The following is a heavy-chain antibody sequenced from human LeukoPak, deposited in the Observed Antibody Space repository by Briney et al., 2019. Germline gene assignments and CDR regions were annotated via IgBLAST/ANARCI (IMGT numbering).Heavy chain of an antibody. V-gene: IGHV3-53*01. Sequence: GGSLRLSCTASEFTVSRNYMLWVRQAPGKGLEWVSLIFSNGDTHYADSVKGRFTISRDTSKNTASLQMNSLRVEDTAMYYCTRDQMNYWGQGTLLTVSS. J-gene: IGHJ4*02. CDR3: TRDQMNY. CDR1: EFTVSRNY. CDR2: IFSNGDT. D-gene: IGHD5-24*01.